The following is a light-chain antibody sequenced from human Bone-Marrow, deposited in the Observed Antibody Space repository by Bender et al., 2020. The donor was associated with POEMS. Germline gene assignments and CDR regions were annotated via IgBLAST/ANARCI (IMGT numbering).Light chain of an antibody. CDR2: KDT. Sequence: SSELTQAPSVSVSPGQTATITCSGDALAKEYVYWYQQRPGQAPVLVTYKDTERPSGIPERFSGYTSGTTATLTISQVQAEDEADYYCQSVDTSATYVIFGGGTTLTVL. V-gene: IGLV3-25*03. CDR3: QSVDTSATYVI. J-gene: IGLJ2*01. CDR1: ALAKEY.